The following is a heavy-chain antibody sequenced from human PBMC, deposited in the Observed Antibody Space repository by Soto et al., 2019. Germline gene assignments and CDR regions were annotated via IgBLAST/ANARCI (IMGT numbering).Heavy chain of an antibody. Sequence: ASVKVSCKASGYTFTGYYMHWVRQAPGQGLEWMGWINPNSGGTNYAQKFQGWVTMTRDTSISTAYMEPSRLRSDDTAVYYCARSKAAAGTGSLSGFDYWGQGTLVTVSS. CDR3: ARSKAAAGTGSLSGFDY. V-gene: IGHV1-2*04. J-gene: IGHJ4*02. CDR1: GYTFTGYY. CDR2: INPNSGGT. D-gene: IGHD6-13*01.